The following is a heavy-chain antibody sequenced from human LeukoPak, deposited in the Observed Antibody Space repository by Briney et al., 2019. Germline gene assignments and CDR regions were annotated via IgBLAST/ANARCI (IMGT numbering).Heavy chain of an antibody. CDR1: GGSFSGYY. Sequence: SETLSLTCAVYGGSFSGYYWSWIRQPPGKGLEWIGEINHSGSTNYNPSLKSRVTISVDTSKNQFSLKLSSVTAADTAVYYCARSGYSYGPYYYYYYMDVWGKGTTVTISS. D-gene: IGHD5-18*01. CDR3: ARSGYSYGPYYYYYYMDV. J-gene: IGHJ6*03. CDR2: INHSGST. V-gene: IGHV4-34*01.